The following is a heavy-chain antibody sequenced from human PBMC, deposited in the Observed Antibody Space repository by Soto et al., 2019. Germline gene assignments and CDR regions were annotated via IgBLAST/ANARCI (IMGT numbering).Heavy chain of an antibody. D-gene: IGHD3-3*01. CDR1: GFSFSDYG. Sequence: QVQLVESGGGVVQPGRSQRLSCAASGFSFSDYGMHWVRQPPGKGLEWVAYTSYDGSKTYYADSVMGSFTISRDNSKNTLFLQMNSLRPEDTAMYYCAKTRTIFGVVSRHYFDYWGQGTLVTVSS. CDR2: TSYDGSKT. V-gene: IGHV3-30*18. CDR3: AKTRTIFGVVSRHYFDY. J-gene: IGHJ4*02.